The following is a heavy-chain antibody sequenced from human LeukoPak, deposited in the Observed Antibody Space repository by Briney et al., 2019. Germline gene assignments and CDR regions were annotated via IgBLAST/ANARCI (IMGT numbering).Heavy chain of an antibody. D-gene: IGHD6-19*01. CDR3: ARIRSGWYFDN. CDR1: GFTLSSSA. CDR2: ITSSGTGT. J-gene: IGHJ4*02. V-gene: IGHV3-64*02. Sequence: GGSLRLSCTASGFTLSSSAMYWVRQAPGKGLEFVSVITSSGTGTDYADSVKGRFTISRDNSKNTLYLQMGSLRADDMAIYYCARIRSGWYFDNWGQGTLVTLSS.